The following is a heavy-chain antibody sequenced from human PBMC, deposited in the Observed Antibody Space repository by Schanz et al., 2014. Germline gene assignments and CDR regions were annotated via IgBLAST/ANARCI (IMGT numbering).Heavy chain of an antibody. V-gene: IGHV3-23*04. Sequence: EVLLVDSGGGLVQPGGSLRLSCGASGFTFSAHAMSWVRQAPGKGPEWVSTVYMSAASTRYADSVKGRFIISRDSSKNAIFLQMNSLRPEDTALYFCARDEGRDGYNLAFDVWGQGTLVTVSS. CDR2: VYMSAAST. J-gene: IGHJ3*01. CDR3: ARDEGRDGYNLAFDV. D-gene: IGHD5-12*01. CDR1: GFTFSAHA.